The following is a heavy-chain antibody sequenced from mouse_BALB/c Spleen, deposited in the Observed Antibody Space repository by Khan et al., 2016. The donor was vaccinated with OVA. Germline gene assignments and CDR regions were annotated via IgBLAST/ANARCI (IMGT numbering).Heavy chain of an antibody. V-gene: IGHV1-9*01. Sequence: QVRPQQSGAELMKPGASVKISCKATGYTFSSYWIEWVKQRPGHGLEWIGEILPGSGRNNYNEKFKGKATFTADTSSNTAYMQLSNLTSDDSAVYYCARGNYYGSSSWFGYWGQGTLVTVSA. CDR2: ILPGSGRN. CDR3: ARGNYYGSSSWFGY. D-gene: IGHD1-1*01. CDR1: GYTFSSYW. J-gene: IGHJ3*01.